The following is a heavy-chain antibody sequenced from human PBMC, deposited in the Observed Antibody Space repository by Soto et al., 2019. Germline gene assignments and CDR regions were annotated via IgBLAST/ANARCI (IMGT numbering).Heavy chain of an antibody. Sequence: GGSLRLSCVAAGFTFSSYAMYWVRQTPGKGLEYVSAIGPNGNGPYYADSVKGRFTISRDNSKNTLYLQMNSLRAENTAVYYCARDSLSPRSGYDIAAAGILDYWGQGTLVTVSS. V-gene: IGHV3-64*04. CDR1: GFTFSSYA. CDR3: ARDSLSPRSGYDIAAAGILDY. D-gene: IGHD6-13*01. J-gene: IGHJ4*02. CDR2: IGPNGNGP.